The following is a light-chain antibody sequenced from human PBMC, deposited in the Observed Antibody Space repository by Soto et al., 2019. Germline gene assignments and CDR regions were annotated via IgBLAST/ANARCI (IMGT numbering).Light chain of an antibody. CDR2: EVS. Sequence: QSALTQPASVSGSPGQSITVSCTGTSSDVGGYHYVSWYQQHPGKAPKLMIYEVSHRPSGVSNRFSGSKSGNTASLTISGLQAEDEADYYCSSYTSSSTWVFGGGTQLTVL. V-gene: IGLV2-14*01. J-gene: IGLJ7*01. CDR1: SSDVGGYHY. CDR3: SSYTSSSTWV.